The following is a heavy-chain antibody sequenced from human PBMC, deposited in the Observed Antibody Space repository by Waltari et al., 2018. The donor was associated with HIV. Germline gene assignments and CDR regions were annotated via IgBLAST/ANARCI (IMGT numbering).Heavy chain of an antibody. CDR3: ARGSPGSRFSGSDYDY. CDR1: GFSFSDYG. V-gene: IGHV3-33*01. CDR2: ILYDGGSK. Sequence: QEHLVESGGGVVQPGRSLRLSCKASGFSFSDYGMHWVRQAPGKGLEWVAVILYDGGSKYYAESVKGRFIVSRDNSKNILYLEMNSLSAEDTGFYYCARGSPGSRFSGSDYDYWGQGTLVTLSS. D-gene: IGHD1-26*01. J-gene: IGHJ4*02.